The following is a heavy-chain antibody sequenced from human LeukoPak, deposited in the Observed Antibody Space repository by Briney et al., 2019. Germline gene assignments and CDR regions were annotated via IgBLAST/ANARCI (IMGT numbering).Heavy chain of an antibody. J-gene: IGHJ2*01. V-gene: IGHV3-9*03. Sequence: GRSLRLSCAVSGFTFDDYTMHWGRQAPGEGLEWVSGISWDGGSIGYADSVKSRFTISRDNAKNSRYLRMNSPRDQGMRWYFISQSVTRGYFDLWGRGTLVTVSS. CDR2: ISWDGGSI. D-gene: IGHD4-11*01. CDR1: GFTFDDYT. CDR3: SQSVTRGYFDL.